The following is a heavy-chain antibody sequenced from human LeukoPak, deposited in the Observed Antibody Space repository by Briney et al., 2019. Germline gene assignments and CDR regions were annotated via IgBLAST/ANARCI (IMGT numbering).Heavy chain of an antibody. D-gene: IGHD1-7*01. J-gene: IGHJ4*02. CDR2: INPAGGSP. CDR1: GYTFTSYF. CDR3: ARDWFGNYAGFDY. V-gene: IGHV1-46*01. Sequence: ASVKVSCKASGYTFTSYFIHWVRQAPGQGLEWVGIINPAGGSPSYAQRFQGRVTMTRDTSTSTVYMDLSSLRSEDSAVHYCARDWFGNYAGFDYWGQGTLVTVSS.